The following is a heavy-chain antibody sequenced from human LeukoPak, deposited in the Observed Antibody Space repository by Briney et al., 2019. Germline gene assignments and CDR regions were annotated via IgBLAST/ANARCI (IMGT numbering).Heavy chain of an antibody. Sequence: GGSLRLSCAASGFTLSSYGMSWVRQAPGKGLEWVSYISSSGSTIYYADSVKGRFTISRDNAKNSLYLQMNSLRAEDTAVYYCVRDQGGAVSYWGQGTLVTVSS. CDR1: GFTLSSYG. CDR2: ISSSGSTI. D-gene: IGHD3-16*01. V-gene: IGHV3-48*04. CDR3: VRDQGGAVSY. J-gene: IGHJ4*02.